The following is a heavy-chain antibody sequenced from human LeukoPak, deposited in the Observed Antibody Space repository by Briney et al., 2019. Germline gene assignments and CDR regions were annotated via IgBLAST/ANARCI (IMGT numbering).Heavy chain of an antibody. CDR2: IKQDGSEK. CDR1: GFTFSSYW. J-gene: IGHJ3*02. V-gene: IGHV3-7*01. Sequence: GGSLRLSCAASGFTFSSYWMSWVRQAPGKGLEWVANIKQDGSEKYYVDSVKGRFTISRDNAKNSLYLQMSSLRAEDTAVYYCASYKRWLLEHDAFDIWGQGTMVTVSP. CDR3: ASYKRWLLEHDAFDI. D-gene: IGHD3-9*01.